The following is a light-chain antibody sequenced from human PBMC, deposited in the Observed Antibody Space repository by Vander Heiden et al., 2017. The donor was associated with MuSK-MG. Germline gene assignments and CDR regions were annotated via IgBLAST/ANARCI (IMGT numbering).Light chain of an antibody. Sequence: SAELTQPPSVSVSPGQTARITCSGDALPKKYVYWYQQKSGQAPELVIYEDNRRPAGIPERFSGSSAGTRATLSIAGAEVEDEGDYYCYSSDSSCNHLFGGGTKLTVL. CDR1: ALPKKY. CDR3: YSSDSSCNHL. CDR2: EDN. J-gene: IGLJ2*01. V-gene: IGLV3-10*01.